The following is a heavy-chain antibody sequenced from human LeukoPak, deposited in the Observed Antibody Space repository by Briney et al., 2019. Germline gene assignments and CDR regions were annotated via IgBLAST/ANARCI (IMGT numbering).Heavy chain of an antibody. Sequence: SVKVSCKASGGTFSSYAISWVRQAPGQGLEWMGGIIPIFGTANYAQKFQGRVTITTDESTSTAYMELSSLRSEDTAVYYCARSPQVRLEWLSAPYYYYYYMDVWGKGTTVTVSS. CDR1: GGTFSSYA. D-gene: IGHD3-3*01. V-gene: IGHV1-69*05. CDR2: IIPIFGTA. J-gene: IGHJ6*03. CDR3: ARSPQVRLEWLSAPYYYYYYMDV.